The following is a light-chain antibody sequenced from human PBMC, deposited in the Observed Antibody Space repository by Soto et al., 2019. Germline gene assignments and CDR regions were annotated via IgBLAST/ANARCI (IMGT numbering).Light chain of an antibody. Sequence: EIVLTQSPATLSLSPGERATLSCRASQSVSSYLAWYQQKPGQAPRLLIYDASNRATGIPARFSGSGSGTDFTLTISSLEPEDFGVYYCQQRSNWPPTFGGETRVEIK. CDR3: QQRSNWPPT. CDR2: DAS. V-gene: IGKV3-11*01. CDR1: QSVSSY. J-gene: IGKJ4*01.